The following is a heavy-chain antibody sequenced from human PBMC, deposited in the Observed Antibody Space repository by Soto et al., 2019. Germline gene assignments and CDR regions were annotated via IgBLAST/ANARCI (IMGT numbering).Heavy chain of an antibody. Sequence: SETLSLTCTVAGGYIRSYYWSWIRQPPGKGLEWIGEINHSGSTNYNPSLKSRVTISVDTSKNQFSLKLSSVTAADTAVYYCARSHIVPRLFMYPYDYWGQGSLVTVSS. CDR1: GGYIRSYY. V-gene: IGHV4-34*01. CDR2: INHSGST. D-gene: IGHD6-6*01. CDR3: ARSHIVPRLFMYPYDY. J-gene: IGHJ4*02.